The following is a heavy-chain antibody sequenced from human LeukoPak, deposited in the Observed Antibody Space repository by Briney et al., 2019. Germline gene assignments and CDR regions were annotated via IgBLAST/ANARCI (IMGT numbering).Heavy chain of an antibody. D-gene: IGHD3-22*01. CDR2: VNSNIGDT. CDR1: GYSFTGYY. Sequence: GASVKVPCKASGYSFTGYYIHWVRQAPGQGLEWMGWVNSNIGDTYYAQKFRGRLAITRDKSITTVHMELSSLRSNDTAVYYCARDVLGYDSSASDWGQGTLVTVSS. J-gene: IGHJ4*02. CDR3: ARDVLGYDSSASD. V-gene: IGHV1-2*02.